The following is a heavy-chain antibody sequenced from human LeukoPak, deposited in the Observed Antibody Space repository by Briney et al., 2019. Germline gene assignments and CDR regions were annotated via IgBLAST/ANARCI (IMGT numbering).Heavy chain of an antibody. D-gene: IGHD3-3*01. V-gene: IGHV1-8*03. CDR3: ARIYYDFPHYYMDV. CDR2: INPNSGNT. Sequence: GASVKVSCKASGYTFTGYYMHWVRQAPGQGLEWMGWINPNSGNTGYAQKFQGRVTITRNTSISTAYMELSSLRSEDTAVYYCARIYYDFPHYYMDVWGKGTTVTVSS. CDR1: GYTFTGYY. J-gene: IGHJ6*03.